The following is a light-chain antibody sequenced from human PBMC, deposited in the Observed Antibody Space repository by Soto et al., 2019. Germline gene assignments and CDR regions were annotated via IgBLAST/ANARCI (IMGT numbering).Light chain of an antibody. CDR2: DAS. CDR1: QSISSW. J-gene: IGKJ1*01. CDR3: QQYNSYLWT. V-gene: IGKV1-5*01. Sequence: DIQMTQSPSTLSASVGDRVTITCRASQSISSWLAWYQKKQGKAPKLLIYDASSLESGVPSRFSGSGSGTEFTLTISRLQPDDFATYYCQQYNSYLWTGGQGTKVEIK.